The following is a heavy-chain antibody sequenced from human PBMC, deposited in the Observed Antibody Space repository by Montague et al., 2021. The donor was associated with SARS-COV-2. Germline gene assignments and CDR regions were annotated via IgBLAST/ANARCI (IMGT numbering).Heavy chain of an antibody. CDR1: GFSLSTSGMR. D-gene: IGHD3-9*01. CDR3: ARSYYDILTAYYTPFDY. V-gene: IGHV2-70*04. J-gene: IGHJ4*02. Sequence: PALVKPTQTLTLTCTFSGFSLSTSGMRASWIRQPPGKALEWLARXDWDDDKFYSTSLKTRLTISKDISKNQVVLTMTNMDPVDTATYYCARSYYDILTAYYTPFDYWGQGTLVTVSS. CDR2: XDWDDDK.